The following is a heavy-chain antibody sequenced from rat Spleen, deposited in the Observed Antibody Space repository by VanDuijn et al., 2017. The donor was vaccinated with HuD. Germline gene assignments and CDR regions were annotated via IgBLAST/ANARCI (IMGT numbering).Heavy chain of an antibody. V-gene: IGHV5-17*01. J-gene: IGHJ2*01. D-gene: IGHD1-2*01. CDR3: ARLGGKYSSYNYLDN. Sequence: EVQLVESGGGLVQPGRSMKLSCAASGFTFSDYAMAWVRQAPKKGLEWVATIVYDGSSYYYRDSVKGRFTISSDNAKNSLYLQMDSLRSEDTATYYCARLGGKYSSYNYLDNWGQGDKVTVSS. CDR1: GFTFSDYA. CDR2: IVYDGSSY.